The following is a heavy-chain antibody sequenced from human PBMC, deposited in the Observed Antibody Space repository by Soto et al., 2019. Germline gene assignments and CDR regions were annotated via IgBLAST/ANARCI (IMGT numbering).Heavy chain of an antibody. CDR1: GFPFSSYG. J-gene: IGHJ4*02. Sequence: QVQLVESGGGVVQPGRSLRLSCAASGFPFSSYGMHWVREAPGKGLEWVAGISYDGSNKYYADSVKGRFTISRDNSASTLYLQMNSLRPEDTALYYCVGGQYYFDYRGQGTLVTVSP. D-gene: IGHD3-10*01. V-gene: IGHV3-30*03. CDR3: VGGQYYFDY. CDR2: ISYDGSNK.